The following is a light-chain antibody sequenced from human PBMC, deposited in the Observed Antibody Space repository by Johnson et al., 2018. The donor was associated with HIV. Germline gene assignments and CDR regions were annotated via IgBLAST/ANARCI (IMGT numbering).Light chain of an antibody. CDR3: GTWDSSLSTGV. V-gene: IGLV1-51*02. CDR1: SSNIGNNY. Sequence: QSVLTQPPSVSAAPGQRVTISCSGSSSNIGNNYVSWYQQLPGTAPKLLIYENNKRPSGIPDRFSASKSGTSATLGITGLQTGDEADYCCGTWDSSLSTGVFGTGTEVTVL. CDR2: ENN. J-gene: IGLJ1*01.